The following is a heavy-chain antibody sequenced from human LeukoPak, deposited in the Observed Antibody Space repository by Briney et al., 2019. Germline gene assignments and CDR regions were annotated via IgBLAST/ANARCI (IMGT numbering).Heavy chain of an antibody. CDR3: ARAHTSSWYMDY. Sequence: SETLSLTCTVSGGSISSYYWSWIRQPTGEGLEWIGYIYYSGSTNYNPSLKSRVTISVDTSENQLSLKLSSVTAADTALYYCARAHTSSWYMDYWGQGTLVTV. V-gene: IGHV4-59*13. J-gene: IGHJ4*02. D-gene: IGHD6-13*01. CDR1: GGSISSYY. CDR2: IYYSGST.